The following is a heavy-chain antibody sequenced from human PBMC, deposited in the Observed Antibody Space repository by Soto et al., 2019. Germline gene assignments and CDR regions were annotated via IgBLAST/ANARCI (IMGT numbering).Heavy chain of an antibody. CDR2: IKQDGSEK. Sequence: GGSLRLSCAASGFTFSSYWMSWVRQAPGKGLEWVANIKQDGSEKYYVDSVKGRFTISRDNAKNSLYLQMNSLRAEDTAVYYCARAFFPHRYYYYMDVWGKGTTVTVSS. J-gene: IGHJ6*03. CDR3: ARAFFPHRYYYYMDV. CDR1: GFTFSSYW. V-gene: IGHV3-7*01.